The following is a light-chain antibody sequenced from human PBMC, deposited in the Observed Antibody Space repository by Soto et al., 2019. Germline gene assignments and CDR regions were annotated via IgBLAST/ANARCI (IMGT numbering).Light chain of an antibody. V-gene: IGKV3-20*01. J-gene: IGKJ3*01. CDR3: QQYGSSFSFT. Sequence: EIVLTQSPGALSLSPGERATLSCRASQSVSSSYLGWYQQKPGQAPRLLIYGASGRATGIPDRLSGSGSGTDFTLTISRLEPEDFAVYYCQQYGSSFSFTFGPGTKVDIK. CDR1: QSVSSSY. CDR2: GAS.